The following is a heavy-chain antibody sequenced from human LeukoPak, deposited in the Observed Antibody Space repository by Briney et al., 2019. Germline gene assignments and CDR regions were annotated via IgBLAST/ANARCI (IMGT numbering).Heavy chain of an antibody. J-gene: IGHJ4*02. CDR2: ISSSSGTI. CDR3: TRDKWGNFYFDY. CDR1: GFTFSSYS. Sequence: GSLRLSCAASGFTFSSYSMNWVRQAPGKGLEWVSYISSSSGTIYYADSVKGRFTISRDNAKNSLYLQMNSLRAEDTAVYYCTRDKWGNFYFDYWGQGTLVTVSS. D-gene: IGHD7-27*01. V-gene: IGHV3-48*04.